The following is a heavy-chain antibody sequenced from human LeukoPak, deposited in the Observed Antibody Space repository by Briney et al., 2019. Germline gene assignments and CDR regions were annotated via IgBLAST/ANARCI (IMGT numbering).Heavy chain of an antibody. J-gene: IGHJ4*02. Sequence: PGGSLRLSCAASGFTFSSYTMHWIRQAPGKGLEWVSSISDSNSYIFYADSVKGRFTVSRDNAKDSLYLQMNSLRAEDTAVYYCARALTTLTYEGYWGQGTLVTASS. CDR1: GFTFSSYT. CDR3: ARALTTLTYEGY. V-gene: IGHV3-21*01. D-gene: IGHD1-1*01. CDR2: ISDSNSYI.